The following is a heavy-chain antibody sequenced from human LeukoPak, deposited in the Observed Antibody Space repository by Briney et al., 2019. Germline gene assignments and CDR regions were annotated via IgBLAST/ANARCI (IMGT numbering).Heavy chain of an antibody. D-gene: IGHD1-14*01. CDR2: IYWDDDK. CDR3: AHSFIWGPTGGAVDY. V-gene: IGHV2-5*02. Sequence: SGPTLVNPTQTLTLICSFSGFSLSTSGVGVGWIRQPPGKALEWLALIYWDDDKRYSPSLKSRLTITKDTSKNQVVLTMTNMDPVDTATYYCAHSFIWGPTGGAVDYWGQGTLVTVSS. J-gene: IGHJ4*02. CDR1: GFSLSTSGVG.